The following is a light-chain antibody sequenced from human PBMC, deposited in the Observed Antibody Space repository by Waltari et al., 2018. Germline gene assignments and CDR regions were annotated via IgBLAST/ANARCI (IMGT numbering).Light chain of an antibody. Sequence: EIVLTQSPLYLPVTLGEPASISCTSSQSLLHSNGYAYLDWYVQRPGLPPRLLIYFGSYRASGVPDRFSGSASGADFTLKIRKVEAEDVGVYYCMQSLQTSITFGQGTRLEI. CDR1: QSLLHSNGYAY. J-gene: IGKJ5*01. V-gene: IGKV2-28*01. CDR2: FGS. CDR3: MQSLQTSIT.